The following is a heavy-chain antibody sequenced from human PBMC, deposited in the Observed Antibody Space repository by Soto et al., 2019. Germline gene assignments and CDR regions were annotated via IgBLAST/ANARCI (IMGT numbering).Heavy chain of an antibody. CDR1: GYTFTKFD. J-gene: IGHJ5*02. Sequence: QVQLVQSGAEVKKPGASVRVSCKASGYTFTKFDINWVRQATGQGLEWMGWMNPNSGNTGYAQKFQGRVTMTRNTSITTAYMELSTLRSEDTPVYYCVRGDYGDYSHWFDPWGQGTLVTASS. CDR2: MNPNSGNT. D-gene: IGHD4-17*01. V-gene: IGHV1-8*01. CDR3: VRGDYGDYSHWFDP.